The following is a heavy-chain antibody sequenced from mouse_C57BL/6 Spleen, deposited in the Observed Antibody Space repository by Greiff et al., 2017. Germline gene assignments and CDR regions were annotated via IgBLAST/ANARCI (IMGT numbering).Heavy chain of an antibody. CDR2: ISDGGSYT. V-gene: IGHV5-4*03. CDR1: GFTFSSYA. D-gene: IGHD1-1*01. J-gene: IGHJ1*03. CDR3: ARGYYGSSRHWYFDV. Sequence: EVKVVESGGGLVKPGGSLKLSCAASGFTFSSYAMSWVRQTPEKRLEWVATISDGGSYTYYPDNVKGRFTMSRDNAKNKLYLQMSHLKSEDTAMYYCARGYYGSSRHWYFDVWGTGTTVTVSS.